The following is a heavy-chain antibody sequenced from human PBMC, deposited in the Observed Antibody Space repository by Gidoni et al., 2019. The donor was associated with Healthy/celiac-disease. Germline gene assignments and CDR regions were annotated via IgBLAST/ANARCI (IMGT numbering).Heavy chain of an antibody. Sequence: EVQLVESGGGLVQPGRSLRLSCAASGFTFDDYARHGVRQSPGKGLEWVSGISWNSGSIGYADSVKGRFTISRDNAKNSLYLQMNSLRAEDTALYYCAKDNAPFLVVPAAVRNWFDPWGQGTLATVSS. CDR3: AKDNAPFLVVPAAVRNWFDP. V-gene: IGHV3-9*01. J-gene: IGHJ5*02. D-gene: IGHD2-2*01. CDR2: ISWNSGSI. CDR1: GFTFDDYA.